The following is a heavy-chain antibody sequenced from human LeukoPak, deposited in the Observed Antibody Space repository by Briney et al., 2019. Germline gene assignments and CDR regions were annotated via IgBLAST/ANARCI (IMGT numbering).Heavy chain of an antibody. V-gene: IGHV4-39*01. CDR2: TYYTGST. CDR3: ASLQLLGRYYFDS. Sequence: SETLSLTCTVSGDSVTNNNYYWGWIRQPPGKGLEWIGGTYYTGSTYYNPSLKSRVTISVDTSKSQFSLRLTSVTATDTAVYYCASLQLLGRYYFDSWGQGTLVTVSS. CDR1: GDSVTNNNYY. J-gene: IGHJ4*02. D-gene: IGHD2-15*01.